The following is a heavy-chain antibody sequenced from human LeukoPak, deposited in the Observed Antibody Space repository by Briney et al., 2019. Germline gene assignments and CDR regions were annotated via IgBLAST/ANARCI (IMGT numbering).Heavy chain of an antibody. Sequence: SETLSLTCTVSGGSISSYYWSWIRQPPGKGLEWIGYIYYSGSTNYNPSLKSRVTISVDTSKNQFSLKLSSVTAADTAVYYCARVGYSYGQQDLDYWGQGTLVTVSS. CDR3: ARVGYSYGQQDLDY. CDR2: IYYSGST. J-gene: IGHJ4*02. D-gene: IGHD5-18*01. V-gene: IGHV4-59*01. CDR1: GGSISSYY.